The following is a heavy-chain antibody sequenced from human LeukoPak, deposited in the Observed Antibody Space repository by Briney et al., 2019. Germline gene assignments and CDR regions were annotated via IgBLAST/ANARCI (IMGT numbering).Heavy chain of an antibody. J-gene: IGHJ4*02. D-gene: IGHD1-1*01. CDR2: IQYLGNYQ. CDR1: GFTFDSYG. V-gene: IGHV3-30*02. CDR3: AKVRTGHYFDY. Sequence: GGSLRLSCAASGFTFDSYGMHWVRQGPGKGLEWVAFIQYLGNYQSYADSVRGRFTISRDNSNNTLFLQMNSLRAEDTAVYYCAKVRTGHYFDYWGQGTLVTVSS.